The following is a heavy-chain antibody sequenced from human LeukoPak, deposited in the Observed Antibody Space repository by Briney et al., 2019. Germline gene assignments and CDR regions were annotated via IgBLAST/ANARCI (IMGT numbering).Heavy chain of an antibody. D-gene: IGHD6-25*01. V-gene: IGHV4-4*02. J-gene: IGHJ4*02. Sequence: PSGTLSLTCAVSGGSISNRSWWTWVRQPPGKGLEWIGAISYSGSTNHNPSLKSRVTISLDKSKNQLSLKLTSVTAADTAVYYCAKDAQGAAVQEYWGQGALVTVSS. CDR3: AKDAQGAAVQEY. CDR2: ISYSGST. CDR1: GGSISNRSW.